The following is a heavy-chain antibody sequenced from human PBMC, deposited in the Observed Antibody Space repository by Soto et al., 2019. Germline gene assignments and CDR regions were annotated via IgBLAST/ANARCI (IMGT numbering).Heavy chain of an antibody. J-gene: IGHJ4*02. V-gene: IGHV3-30*18. CDR3: AKAWYYCSGRHPYFDY. CDR1: GFTFTNYG. CDR2: ISFDGSNK. D-gene: IGHD3-10*01. Sequence: QVQLVESGGGVVQTGRSLRLSCAASGFTFTNYGMHWVRQPPGKRLEWVALISFDGSNKYYADSVKGRFAISRDNSKNTLYLQMTTLTAEDTVMYYCAKAWYYCSGRHPYFDYWGQGTLVTVSS.